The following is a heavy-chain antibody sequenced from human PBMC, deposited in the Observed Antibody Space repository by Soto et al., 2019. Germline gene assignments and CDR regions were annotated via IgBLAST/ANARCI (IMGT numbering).Heavy chain of an antibody. V-gene: IGHV3-74*01. CDR1: GFTFSSYW. Sequence: GGSLRLSCAASGFTFSSYWMHWVRQAPGKGLVWVSRINSDGSSTSYADSVKGRFTISRDNAKNTLYLQMNSLRAEDTAVYYCAQWGDYYYGMDVWGQGTTVTVS. D-gene: IGHD3-16*01. CDR3: AQWGDYYYGMDV. CDR2: INSDGSST. J-gene: IGHJ6*02.